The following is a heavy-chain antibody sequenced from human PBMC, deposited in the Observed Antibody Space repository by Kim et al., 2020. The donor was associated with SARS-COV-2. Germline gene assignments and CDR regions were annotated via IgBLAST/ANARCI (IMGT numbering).Heavy chain of an antibody. J-gene: IGHJ4*02. D-gene: IGHD2-21*02. V-gene: IGHV3-23*01. CDR2: ISGSGGST. CDR3: AKDPPPAYCGGDFRCRLADY. Sequence: GGSLRLSCAASGFTFSSYAMSWVRQAPGKGLEWVSAISGSGGSTYYADSVKGRFTISRDNSKNTLYLQMNSLRAEDTAVYYCAKDPPPAYCGGDFRCRLADYWGQGTLVTVSS. CDR1: GFTFSSYA.